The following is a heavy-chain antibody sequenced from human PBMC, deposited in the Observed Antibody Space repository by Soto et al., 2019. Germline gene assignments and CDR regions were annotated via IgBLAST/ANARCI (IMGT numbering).Heavy chain of an antibody. J-gene: IGHJ5*02. CDR1: GGSISSYY. CDR3: ARARGQWLVRGNWFDP. V-gene: IGHV4-4*07. Sequence: SETLSLTCTVSGGSISSYYWSWIRQPAGKGLEWIGRIYTSGSTNYNPSLKSRVTISVDTSKNQFSLKLSSVTAADTAVYYCARARGQWLVRGNWFDPWGQGTLVTVSS. D-gene: IGHD6-19*01. CDR2: IYTSGST.